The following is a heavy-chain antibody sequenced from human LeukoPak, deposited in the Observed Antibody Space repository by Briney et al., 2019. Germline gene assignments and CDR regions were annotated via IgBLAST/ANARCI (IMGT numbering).Heavy chain of an antibody. V-gene: IGHV3-48*01. J-gene: IGHJ4*02. CDR2: ISSTRSPI. D-gene: IGHD2/OR15-2a*01. CDR3: ATESIPDY. CDR1: GFTFSSYS. Sequence: PGGSLRLSCAASGFTFSSYSMNWVRQAPGKGLEWVPYISSTRSPIHYADSVKGRFTISRDNAKNSLYLQMNSLRAEDTAVYYCATESIPDYWGQGTLVTVSP.